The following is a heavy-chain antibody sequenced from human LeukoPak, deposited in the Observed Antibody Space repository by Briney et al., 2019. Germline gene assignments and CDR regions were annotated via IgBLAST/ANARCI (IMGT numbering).Heavy chain of an antibody. D-gene: IGHD3-3*01. J-gene: IGHJ5*02. CDR1: SYTFTNYA. CDR2: ISAYNGNT. Sequence: VASVKVSCKASSYTFTNYAFTWVRQAPGQGLEWMGWISAYNGNTNYAQKLQGRVTMTTDTSTSTAYMELRSLRSDDTAVYYCARGLEWLTRRHTWFDPWGQGTLVTASS. CDR3: ARGLEWLTRRHTWFDP. V-gene: IGHV1-18*01.